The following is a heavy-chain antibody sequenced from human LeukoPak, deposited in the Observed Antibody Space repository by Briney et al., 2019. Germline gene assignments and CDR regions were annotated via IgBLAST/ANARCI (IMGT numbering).Heavy chain of an antibody. CDR1: GFTFSNYV. Sequence: GGSLRLSCAASGFTFSNYVMNWVRQAPGKGLEWVSGISGSGGITNYADSVKGRFTIFRDNSINTRYLQMNTLRDEDTAIYYCAKGVHYGMDVWGQGTTVTVSS. CDR2: ISGSGGIT. CDR3: AKGVHYGMDV. V-gene: IGHV3-23*01. J-gene: IGHJ6*02. D-gene: IGHD3-10*01.